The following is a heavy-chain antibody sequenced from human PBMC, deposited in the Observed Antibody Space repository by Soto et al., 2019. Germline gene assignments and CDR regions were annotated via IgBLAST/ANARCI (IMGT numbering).Heavy chain of an antibody. CDR3: AKDRGYDFWSGYYPFVRYFDY. CDR2: ISGSGGST. Sequence: PGGSLRLSCAASGFTFSSYAMSWVRQAPGKGLEWVSAISGSGGSTYYADSVKGRFTISRDNSKNTLYLQMNSLRAEDTAVYYCAKDRGYDFWSGYYPFVRYFDYWGQGTLVTVSS. J-gene: IGHJ4*02. D-gene: IGHD3-3*01. V-gene: IGHV3-23*01. CDR1: GFTFSSYA.